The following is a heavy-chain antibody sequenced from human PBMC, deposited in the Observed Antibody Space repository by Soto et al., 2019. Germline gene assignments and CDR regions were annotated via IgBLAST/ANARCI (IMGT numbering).Heavy chain of an antibody. CDR1: GYTFTSYG. Sequence: APAKVSCKSSGYTFTSYGIIWARQDTGQGLEWMGWISAYNGNTNYAQKLQGRVTMTTDTSTSTAYMELRSLRSDDTAVYYCARRVYYDSSGYYNYGMDVWGQGTTVNVSS. J-gene: IGHJ6*02. V-gene: IGHV1-18*01. D-gene: IGHD3-22*01. CDR3: ARRVYYDSSGYYNYGMDV. CDR2: ISAYNGNT.